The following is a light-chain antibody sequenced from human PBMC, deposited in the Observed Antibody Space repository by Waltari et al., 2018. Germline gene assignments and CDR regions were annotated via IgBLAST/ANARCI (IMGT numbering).Light chain of an antibody. CDR1: RSNIGAGFD. Sequence: QSVLTQPPSVSGAPGQRVTISCTGSRSNIGAGFDVHWYQQFAGAAPKLIIYGKNTLQSVVPDRFSGYKSGTSAALVISGLQAEDEADYYCQSYDSSLTVFGGGTMVTVL. V-gene: IGLV1-40*01. CDR3: QSYDSSLTV. J-gene: IGLJ3*02. CDR2: GKN.